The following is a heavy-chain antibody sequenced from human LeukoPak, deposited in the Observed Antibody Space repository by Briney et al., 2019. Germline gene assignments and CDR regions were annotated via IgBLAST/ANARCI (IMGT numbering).Heavy chain of an antibody. CDR2: ISYDGSNK. Sequence: SCKASGFTFSSYAMSWVRQAPGKGLEWVAVISYDGSNKYYADSVKGRFAISRDNSKNTLFLQMNNLRAEDTAVHYCARVDWEGSGSYYFDYWGQGTLVTVSS. D-gene: IGHD1-26*01. J-gene: IGHJ4*02. CDR3: ARVDWEGSGSYYFDY. V-gene: IGHV3-30*09. CDR1: GFTFSSYA.